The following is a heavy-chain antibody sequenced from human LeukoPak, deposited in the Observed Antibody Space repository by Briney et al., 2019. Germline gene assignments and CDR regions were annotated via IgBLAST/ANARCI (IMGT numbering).Heavy chain of an antibody. CDR2: IYPGDSDT. Sequence: GESLKISCRGSGYNFASYWIVWVRQMPGKGLEWMGIIYPGDSDTRYSPSFQGQVTISADKSISTAYLQWSSLKASDTAIYYCARLSYYIDYWGQGTLVTVSS. D-gene: IGHD1-26*01. CDR1: GYNFASYW. CDR3: ARLSYYIDY. J-gene: IGHJ4*02. V-gene: IGHV5-51*01.